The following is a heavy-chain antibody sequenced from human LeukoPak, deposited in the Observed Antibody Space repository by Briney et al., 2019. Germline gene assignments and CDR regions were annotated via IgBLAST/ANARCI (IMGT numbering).Heavy chain of an antibody. CDR2: IYYSGST. J-gene: IGHJ5*02. CDR3: ARHRSQYQLLLVWFDP. Sequence: SETLSLTCTVSGGSISSSSYYWGWIRQPPGKGLEWIGSIYYSGSTYYNPPLKSRVTISVDTSKNQFSLKLSSVTAADTAVYYCARHRSQYQLLLVWFDPWGQGTLVTVSS. CDR1: GGSISSSSYY. D-gene: IGHD2-2*01. V-gene: IGHV4-39*01.